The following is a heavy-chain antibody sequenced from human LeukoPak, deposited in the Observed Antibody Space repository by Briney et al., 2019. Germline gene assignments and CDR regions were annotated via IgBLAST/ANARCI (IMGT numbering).Heavy chain of an antibody. V-gene: IGHV1-8*01. CDR2: MNPNSGNT. Sequence: ASVKVSCKASGYTFTSYDINWVRQATGQGLEWMGWMNPNSGNTGYAQKFQGRVTMTRNTSISTAYMELSSLRSEDTAVCYCARAPKWSGSYYYMDVWGKGTTVTISS. J-gene: IGHJ6*03. CDR1: GYTFTSYD. D-gene: IGHD3-3*01. CDR3: ARAPKWSGSYYYMDV.